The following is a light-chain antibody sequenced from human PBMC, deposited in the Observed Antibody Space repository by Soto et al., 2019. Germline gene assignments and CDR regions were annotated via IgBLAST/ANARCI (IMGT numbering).Light chain of an antibody. CDR3: LQHNSYPYT. V-gene: IGKV3-15*01. J-gene: IGKJ2*01. CDR1: QTVNSN. CDR2: DAS. Sequence: EIVMTQSPATLSVSPGERATLSCRASQTVNSNLAWFQQKPGLAPRLLIFDASTRATGIPARFSGSGSGTEFTLTISSLQSEDVAVYYCLQHNSYPYTFGQGTKLEIK.